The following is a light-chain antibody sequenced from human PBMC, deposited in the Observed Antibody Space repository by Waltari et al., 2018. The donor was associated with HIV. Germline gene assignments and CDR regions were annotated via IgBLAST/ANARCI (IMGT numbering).Light chain of an antibody. Sequence: DIHMSQSPPTLTASVGDRVNITWRASQNVGTGLAWYQQKPGEAPKLLIHKATDVEDGVPSRFSGSASGTEFTLTIDSLHPDDFATFYCHQYSNYLGSFGQGTKLELK. V-gene: IGKV1-5*03. J-gene: IGKJ1*01. CDR1: QNVGTG. CDR3: HQYSNYLGS. CDR2: KAT.